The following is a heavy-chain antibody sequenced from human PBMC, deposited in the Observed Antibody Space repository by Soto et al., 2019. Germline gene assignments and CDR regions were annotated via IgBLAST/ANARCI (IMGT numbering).Heavy chain of an antibody. CDR1: GFTFRSHT. V-gene: IGHV3-30-3*01. D-gene: IGHD2-21*02. CDR3: TASLDYYYSDLDV. CDR2: ISQFGNNI. Sequence: VQLVESGGGVVQPGRSLRLSCVASGFTFRSHTLHWVRQAPGKGLEWVAVISQFGNNIYYADSVKGRFTISRDNSKNTVDLQMNSLRHEDTAVYYCTASLDYYYSDLDVWGQGTTVIVSS. J-gene: IGHJ6*02.